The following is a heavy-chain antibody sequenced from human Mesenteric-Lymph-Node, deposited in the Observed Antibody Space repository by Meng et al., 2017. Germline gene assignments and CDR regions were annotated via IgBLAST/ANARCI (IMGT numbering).Heavy chain of an antibody. D-gene: IGHD5-18*01. Sequence: GESLKISCAASGFTFSSYEMNWVRQAPGKGLEWVSVISGTGGNTYYADSVKGRFTISRDNSKNTLYLQMDTLRAEDTALYYCARSVDTAMVYFDYWGQGTLVTVSS. CDR1: GFTFSSYE. J-gene: IGHJ4*02. CDR3: ARSVDTAMVYFDY. V-gene: IGHV3-23*01. CDR2: ISGTGGNT.